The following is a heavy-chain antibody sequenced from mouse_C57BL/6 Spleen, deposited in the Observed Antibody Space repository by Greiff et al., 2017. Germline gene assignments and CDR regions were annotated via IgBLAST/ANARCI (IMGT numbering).Heavy chain of an antibody. CDR1: GYTFTDYN. D-gene: IGHD3-1*01. Sequence: VQLQQSGPELVKPGASVKIPCKASGYTFTDYNMDWVKQSHGKSLEWIGDINPNNGGTIYNQKFKGKATLTVDKSSSTAYMELRSLTSEDTAVYYCARSGLPGDYYAMDYWGQGTSVTVSS. CDR2: INPNNGGT. J-gene: IGHJ4*01. V-gene: IGHV1-18*01. CDR3: ARSGLPGDYYAMDY.